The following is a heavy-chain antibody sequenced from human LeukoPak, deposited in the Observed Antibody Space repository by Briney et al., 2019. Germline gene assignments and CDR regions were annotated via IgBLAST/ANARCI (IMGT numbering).Heavy chain of an antibody. J-gene: IGHJ1*01. Sequence: PSGTLSLTCAVTGGSINNNWWIWVRQPPGKGLEWIGEIFQSARTNYNPSLKSRVTMSIDKSRNQFSLTMSSVTAADTAVYYCAGVRLGNSGFSEYFEHWGQGTLVTVSS. CDR2: IFQSART. V-gene: IGHV4-4*02. CDR1: GGSINNNW. D-gene: IGHD3-16*01. CDR3: AGVRLGNSGFSEYFEH.